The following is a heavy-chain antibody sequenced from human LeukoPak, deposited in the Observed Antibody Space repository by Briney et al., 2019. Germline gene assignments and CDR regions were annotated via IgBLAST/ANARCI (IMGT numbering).Heavy chain of an antibody. D-gene: IGHD6-25*01. CDR1: GGSFSGYY. Sequence: SETLSLTCAVYGGSFSGYYWSWIRQPPGKGLEWIGEINHSGTTNYNPSLKSRVTISVDTSKNQFSLKLSSVTAADTAVYYCARARGAEAIDYWGQGTLVTVSS. CDR3: ARARGAEAIDY. V-gene: IGHV4-34*01. CDR2: INHSGTT. J-gene: IGHJ4*02.